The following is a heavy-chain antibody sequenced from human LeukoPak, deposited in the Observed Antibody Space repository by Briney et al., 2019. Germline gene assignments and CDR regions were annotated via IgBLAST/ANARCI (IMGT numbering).Heavy chain of an antibody. CDR2: TYSGGST. CDR3: ARPTHSGWFDP. Sequence: GGSLRLSCAASGFTVSSNYMSWVRQAPGKGLEWVSVTYSGGSTYYVDSVKGRFTISRDSSKNTLYLQMNSLRAEDTAVYYCARPTHSGWFDPWGQGTLVTVSS. J-gene: IGHJ5*02. CDR1: GFTVSSNY. D-gene: IGHD1-14*01. V-gene: IGHV3-66*04.